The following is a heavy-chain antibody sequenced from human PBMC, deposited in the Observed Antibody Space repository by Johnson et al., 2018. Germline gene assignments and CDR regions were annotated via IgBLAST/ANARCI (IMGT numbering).Heavy chain of an antibody. CDR2: ISWNSGSL. Sequence: VQLVESGGGLVQPGRSLRLSCAASGFTFDDYAMHWVRQAPGKGLEWVSGISWNSGSLGYADSVKGRFTISRDNAKNSLYLQMNSLRGEDTALYYCAKDKIYSTPVIAFGIWGQGTMVTVSS. D-gene: IGHD4-11*01. CDR3: AKDKIYSTPVIAFGI. CDR1: GFTFDDYA. J-gene: IGHJ3*02. V-gene: IGHV3-9*01.